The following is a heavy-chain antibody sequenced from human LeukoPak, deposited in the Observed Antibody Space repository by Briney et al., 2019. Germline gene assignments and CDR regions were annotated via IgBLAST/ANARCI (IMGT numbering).Heavy chain of an antibody. Sequence: GGSLRLSCAASGFTFYDYAMHWVRHAPGKGLEWVSGISWNSGSIGYADSVKGRFTISRDNAKNSLYLQMNSLRAEDTALYYCAKVRRSGYYYYAFDIWGQGTMVTVSS. V-gene: IGHV3-9*01. CDR1: GFTFYDYA. CDR3: AKVRRSGYYYYAFDI. D-gene: IGHD3-22*01. CDR2: ISWNSGSI. J-gene: IGHJ3*02.